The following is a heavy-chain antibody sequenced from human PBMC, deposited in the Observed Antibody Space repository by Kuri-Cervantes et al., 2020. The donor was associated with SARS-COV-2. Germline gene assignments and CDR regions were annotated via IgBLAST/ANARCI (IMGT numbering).Heavy chain of an antibody. CDR3: ARFSANCGGDCSDAFDI. D-gene: IGHD2-21*02. J-gene: IGHJ3*02. V-gene: IGHV4-59*01. CDR1: GGSISSFY. CDR2: VFHTGSP. Sequence: SETLSLTCTVSGGSISSFYWSWIRQPPGKGLEWIGYVFHTGSPNYNPSLKSRVTISVDSSKNQFSLNLSSVTAADTAVYYCARFSANCGGDCSDAFDIWGQGIMVTVSS.